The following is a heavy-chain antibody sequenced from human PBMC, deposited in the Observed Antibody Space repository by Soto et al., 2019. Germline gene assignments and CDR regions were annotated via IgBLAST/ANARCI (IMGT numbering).Heavy chain of an antibody. CDR1: GFTFSSYG. CDR2: ISYDGSNK. J-gene: IGHJ4*02. Sequence: QVQLVESGGGVVQPGRSLRLSCAASGFTFSSYGMHWVRQAPGKGLEWVAVISYDGSNKYYADSVKGRFTISRDNSKNTLYLQMNSLRAEDTAVYYCAKDLLYDYGDYSLDYWGQATLVTVSS. V-gene: IGHV3-30*18. D-gene: IGHD4-17*01. CDR3: AKDLLYDYGDYSLDY.